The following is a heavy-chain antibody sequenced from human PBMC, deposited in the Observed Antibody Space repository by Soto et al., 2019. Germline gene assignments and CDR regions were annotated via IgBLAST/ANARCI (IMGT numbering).Heavy chain of an antibody. J-gene: IGHJ5*02. D-gene: IGHD4-17*01. CDR1: GFSLTTSGVG. CDR2: IYWDDDK. Sequence: QITLNESGPTLVKPTQTLTLNCTFSGFSLTTSGVGVGWIRQPPGKALEWLALIYWDDDKRYSQALKSRLTTTKDTSKTLVLLTTTNMHPADTATYFCPHMTTTVTGWFDPWGHGTLVTVST. CDR3: PHMTTTVTGWFDP. V-gene: IGHV2-5*02.